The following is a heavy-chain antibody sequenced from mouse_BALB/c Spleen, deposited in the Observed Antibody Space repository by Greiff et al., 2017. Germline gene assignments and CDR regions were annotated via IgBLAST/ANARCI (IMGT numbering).Heavy chain of an antibody. CDR3: ASYYDYDARYWYFDV. D-gene: IGHD2-4*01. CDR1: GYSFTGYN. Sequence: VQLQQSGPELEKPGASVKISCKASGYSFTGYNMNWVKQSNGKSLEWIGNIDPYYVGTSYNQKFKGKATLTVDKSSSTAYMQLKSLTSEDSAVYYCASYYDYDARYWYFDVWGAGTTVTVSS. CDR2: IDPYYVGT. V-gene: IGHV1-39*01. J-gene: IGHJ1*01.